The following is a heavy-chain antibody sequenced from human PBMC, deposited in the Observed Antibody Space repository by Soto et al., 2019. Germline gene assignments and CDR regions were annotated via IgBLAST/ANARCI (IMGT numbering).Heavy chain of an antibody. CDR1: GYTFTGYY. J-gene: IGHJ6*02. D-gene: IGHD6-19*01. V-gene: IGHV1-2*02. CDR3: ARDSAQWLTQYCYYGMDV. CDR2: INPNSGGT. Sequence: ASVKVSCKASGYTFTGYYMHWVRQAPGQGLEWMGWINPNSGGTNDAQKFQGRVTMTRDTSISTAYMEPRRMRSDDTAVYYCARDSAQWLTQYCYYGMDVWGPGTTVTVYS.